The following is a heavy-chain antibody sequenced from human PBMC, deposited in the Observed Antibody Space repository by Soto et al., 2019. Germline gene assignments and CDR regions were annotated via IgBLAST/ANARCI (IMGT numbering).Heavy chain of an antibody. CDR2: ISAYNGDT. CDR1: GYTVTNYG. J-gene: IGHJ2*01. V-gene: IGHV1-18*01. CDR3: AIPQYDFSSAVWYFDL. Sequence: QAQLEQSGAEVMKPGASVKVSCKASGYTVTNYGISWVRQAPGQGLEWMGWISAYNGDTNYAQHLQGRVTMTTDTSTNTAYMELRSLRSDDTAVYYCAIPQYDFSSAVWYFDLWGRGTPVTVSS. D-gene: IGHD6-6*01.